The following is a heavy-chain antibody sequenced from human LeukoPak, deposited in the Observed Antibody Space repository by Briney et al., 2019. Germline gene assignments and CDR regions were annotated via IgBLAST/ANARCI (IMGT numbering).Heavy chain of an antibody. CDR2: INSGSSYM. J-gene: IGHJ3*01. Sequence: GGSLRLSCAASGFNFSSFAMTWVRQAPGKGLEWVSYINSGSSYMYYPNSVKGRFTISRDNAKNSLYLQMDSLRDEDTAVYYCAREDDDWGPNTFDVWGQGTVVTVSS. D-gene: IGHD7-27*01. CDR3: AREDDDWGPNTFDV. V-gene: IGHV3-48*02. CDR1: GFNFSSFA.